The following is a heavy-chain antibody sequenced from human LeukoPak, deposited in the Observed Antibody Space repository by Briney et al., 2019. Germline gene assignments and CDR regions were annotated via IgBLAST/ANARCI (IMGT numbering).Heavy chain of an antibody. Sequence: GGSLRLSCAASGFTFSSYGMHWVRQAPGKGLEWVAFIRYDGSNKYYADSVKGRFTISRDNSKNTLYLQMNSLRAEDTAVYYCAKGILEWHPASFDYWGQGTLVTVSS. CDR1: GFTFSSYG. D-gene: IGHD3-3*01. V-gene: IGHV3-30*02. CDR2: IRYDGSNK. CDR3: AKGILEWHPASFDY. J-gene: IGHJ4*02.